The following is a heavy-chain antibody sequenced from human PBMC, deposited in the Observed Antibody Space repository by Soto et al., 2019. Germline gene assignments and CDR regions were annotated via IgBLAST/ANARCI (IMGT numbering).Heavy chain of an antibody. D-gene: IGHD2-21*02. J-gene: IGHJ6*02. V-gene: IGHV3-23*01. CDR1: GFIFSSCA. CDR3: AKGGGDSLRYGTDV. CDR2: ISGSGDSI. Sequence: GGSLRLSCSASGFIFSSCAMNWVRQAPGKGLEWVSAISGSGDSIYYADSVKGRFTISRDNSETTLYLEMDSLRAEDTAVYYCAKGGGDSLRYGTDVRGQGTTVIVSS.